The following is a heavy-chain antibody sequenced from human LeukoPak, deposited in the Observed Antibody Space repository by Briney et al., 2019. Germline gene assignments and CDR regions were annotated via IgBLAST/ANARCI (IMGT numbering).Heavy chain of an antibody. CDR3: ARHFDY. Sequence: SETLSLTCTVSGGSISGFYWSWIRQPPGKGLEWIGYIYYSGSTNYNPSLKSRVTISVDTSKNQFSLKLSSVTASDTAVYYCARHFDYWGQGTLVTVSS. CDR1: GGSISGFY. V-gene: IGHV4-59*08. CDR2: IYYSGST. J-gene: IGHJ4*02.